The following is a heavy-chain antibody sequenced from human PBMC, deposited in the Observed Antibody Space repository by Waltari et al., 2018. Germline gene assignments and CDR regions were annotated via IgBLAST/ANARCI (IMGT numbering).Heavy chain of an antibody. CDR3: AKDLFGYDFWSGYNAFDV. Sequence: EVQLLESGGGLVQPGGSLRLSCAASGFTFSSYAMYWVRQAPGKGLEWVSVISVSGGSTHYADSVKCRFTISRDNSKNTLYLQMNSLRAEDTAVYYCAKDLFGYDFWSGYNAFDVWGQGTMVTVSS. D-gene: IGHD3-3*01. CDR1: GFTFSSYA. J-gene: IGHJ3*01. V-gene: IGHV3-23*01. CDR2: ISVSGGST.